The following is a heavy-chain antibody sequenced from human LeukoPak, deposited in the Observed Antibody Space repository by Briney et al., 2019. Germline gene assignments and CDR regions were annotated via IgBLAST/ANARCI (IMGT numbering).Heavy chain of an antibody. CDR3: TRGVGTAGW. CDR1: GFTFGDYA. Sequence: GGSLRLSCTASGFTFGDYAMSWVRQAPGKGLEWVGFIRGKAYGGTTEYAASVKGRFTISRDDSKSIAYLQMNSLKTEDTAVYYCTRGVGTAGWWGQGTLVTVSS. V-gene: IGHV3-49*04. J-gene: IGHJ4*02. D-gene: IGHD2-21*02. CDR2: IRGKAYGGTT.